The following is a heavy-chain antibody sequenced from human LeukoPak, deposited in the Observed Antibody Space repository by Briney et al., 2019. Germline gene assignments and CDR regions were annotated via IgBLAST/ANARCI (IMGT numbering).Heavy chain of an antibody. J-gene: IGHJ4*02. V-gene: IGHV3-21*04. CDR2: ISSSSSYI. CDR1: GFTFSSYA. CDR3: AGLYGDFDY. D-gene: IGHD4-17*01. Sequence: SGGSLRLSCAASGFTFSSYAMHWVRQAPGKGLEWVSSISSSSSYIYYADSVKGRFTISRDNSKNTLYLQMNSLRAEDTAVYYCAGLYGDFDYWGQGTLVTVSS.